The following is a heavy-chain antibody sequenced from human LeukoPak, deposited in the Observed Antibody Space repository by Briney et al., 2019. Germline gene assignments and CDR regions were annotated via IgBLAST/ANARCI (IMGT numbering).Heavy chain of an antibody. J-gene: IGHJ4*02. CDR3: ARERVGVGGGFDY. CDR2: ISSSSTTI. CDR1: GFTFGSYN. D-gene: IGHD1-26*01. V-gene: IGHV3-48*01. Sequence: GGSLRLSCAASGFTFGSYNMNWVRQAPGKGLEWVSYISSSSTTIYYADSVKGRFTISRDNSKNTLYLQMNSLRAEDTAVYYCARERVGVGGGFDYWGQGTLVTVSS.